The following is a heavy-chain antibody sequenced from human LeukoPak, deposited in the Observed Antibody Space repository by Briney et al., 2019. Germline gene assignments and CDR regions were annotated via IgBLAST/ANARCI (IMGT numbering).Heavy chain of an antibody. Sequence: SETLSLTCAAYGGSLSGYYWSWIRQPPGKGLEWIGNIYYSGSTYYNPSLKSRVTISVDTSKNQFSLKLSSVTAADTAVYYCARGRWIQLWLRAFDIRGQGTMVTVSS. CDR2: IYYSGST. CDR3: ARGRWIQLWLRAFDI. CDR1: GGSLSGYY. V-gene: IGHV4-34*01. D-gene: IGHD5-18*01. J-gene: IGHJ3*02.